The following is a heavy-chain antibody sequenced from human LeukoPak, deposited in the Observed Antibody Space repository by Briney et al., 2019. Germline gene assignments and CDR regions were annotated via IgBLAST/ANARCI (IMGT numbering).Heavy chain of an antibody. CDR2: INPNSGGT. CDR3: ARVPSKGYDFWSGYLHDAFDI. CDR1: GYTFTGYY. D-gene: IGHD3-3*01. V-gene: IGHV1-2*02. Sequence: ASVKVSCKASGYTFTGYYMHWVRQAPGQGLEWMGWINPNSGGTNSAQKFQGRVTMTRDTSISTAYMELSRLRSDDTAVYYCARVPSKGYDFWSGYLHDAFDIWGQGTMVTVSS. J-gene: IGHJ3*02.